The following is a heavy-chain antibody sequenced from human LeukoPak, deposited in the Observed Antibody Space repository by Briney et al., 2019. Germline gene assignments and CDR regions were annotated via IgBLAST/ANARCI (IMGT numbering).Heavy chain of an antibody. D-gene: IGHD3-22*01. Sequence: GGSLRLSCAASGFTFSDYYMSWIRQAPGKGLEWISYISSSGSTIYYADSVKGRFTISRDNAKSSLYLQMNGLRAEDTAVYYCARVRGYYGEGVEYWGQGTLVTVSS. CDR3: ARVRGYYGEGVEY. CDR1: GFTFSDYY. V-gene: IGHV3-11*01. CDR2: ISSSGSTI. J-gene: IGHJ4*02.